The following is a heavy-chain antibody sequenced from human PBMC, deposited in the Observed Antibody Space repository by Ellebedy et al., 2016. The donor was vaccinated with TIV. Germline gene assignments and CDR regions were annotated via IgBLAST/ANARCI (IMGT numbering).Heavy chain of an antibody. J-gene: IGHJ4*02. Sequence: SETLSLTXTVSGGSISSYYWSWIRQPAGKGLEWIGRIYTSGSTNYNPSLKSRVTMSVDTSKNQFSLKLSSVTAADTAVYYCARDYHGDFNYYFDYWGQGTLVTVSS. V-gene: IGHV4-4*07. CDR3: ARDYHGDFNYYFDY. CDR2: IYTSGST. D-gene: IGHD4-17*01. CDR1: GGSISSYY.